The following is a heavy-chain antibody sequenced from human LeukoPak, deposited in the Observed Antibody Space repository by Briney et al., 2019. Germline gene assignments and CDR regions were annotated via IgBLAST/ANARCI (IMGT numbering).Heavy chain of an antibody. CDR2: IIPIFGTA. CDR1: GYTFTSYG. V-gene: IGHV1-69*06. Sequence: SVKVSCKASGYTFTSYGISWVRQAPGQGLEWMGGIIPIFGTANYAQKFQGRVTITADKSTSTAYMELSSLRSEDTAVYYCARAGPSSGSYYRDAFDIWGQGTMVTVSS. J-gene: IGHJ3*02. CDR3: ARAGPSSGSYYRDAFDI. D-gene: IGHD3-10*01.